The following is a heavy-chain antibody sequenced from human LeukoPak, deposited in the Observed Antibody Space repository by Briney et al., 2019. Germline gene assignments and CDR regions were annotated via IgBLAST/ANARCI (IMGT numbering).Heavy chain of an antibody. V-gene: IGHV3-53*01. CDR1: GLIVSNYF. D-gene: IGHD2-2*01. CDR2: IYSGGAT. J-gene: IGHJ4*02. Sequence: GGSLRLSCAASGLIVSNYFMTWVRQAPGKGLECVSVIYSGGATYYADSVKGRFTISRDNSKNTLYLQMNSLRAGDTAVYSCAREYGSGTFDWGQGTLVTVSS. CDR3: AREYGSGTFD.